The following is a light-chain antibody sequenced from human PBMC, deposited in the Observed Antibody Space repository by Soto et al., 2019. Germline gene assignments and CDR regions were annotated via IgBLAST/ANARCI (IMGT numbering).Light chain of an antibody. CDR1: QGIRDA. CDR2: SAS. Sequence: DIQMTQSPSSLSASVGDRVTITCWASQGIRDALGWYQQQPGKVPKRLIYSASTLQNGVPSRFSGSGSETLFTLTISSLQPEDFATYFCVQNSDYPFTFGQGTRLEI. J-gene: IGKJ2*01. V-gene: IGKV1-17*01. CDR3: VQNSDYPFT.